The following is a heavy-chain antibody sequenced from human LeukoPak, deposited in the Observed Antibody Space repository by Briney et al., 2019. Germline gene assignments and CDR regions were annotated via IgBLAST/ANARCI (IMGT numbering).Heavy chain of an antibody. J-gene: IGHJ4*02. CDR2: VRGFNGNT. D-gene: IGHD3-22*01. Sequence: GASVKVSRKAFCYPFSSYGISWVRPAPGPGVWWMGWVRGFNGNTNYAQKLQGRVTMTTDTSTSTAYMELRSLRSDDTAVYYCARVPPPGYDSSGYSYFDYWGQGTLVTVSS. CDR3: ARVPPPGYDSSGYSYFDY. V-gene: IGHV1-18*01. CDR1: CYPFSSYG.